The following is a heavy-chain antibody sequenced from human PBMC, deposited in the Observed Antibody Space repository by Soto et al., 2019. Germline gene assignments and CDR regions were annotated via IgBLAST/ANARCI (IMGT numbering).Heavy chain of an antibody. CDR1: GFTFTSSA. D-gene: IGHD3-22*01. V-gene: IGHV1-58*01. CDR3: AADPYDSSGYFIGRFDY. J-gene: IGHJ4*02. CDR2: IVVGSGNT. Sequence: SVKVSCKASGFTFTSSAVQWVRQARGQRLEWIGWIVVGSGNTNYAQKFQERVTITRDMSTSTAYMELSSLRSEDTAAYYCAADPYDSSGYFIGRFDYWGQGTLVTVSS.